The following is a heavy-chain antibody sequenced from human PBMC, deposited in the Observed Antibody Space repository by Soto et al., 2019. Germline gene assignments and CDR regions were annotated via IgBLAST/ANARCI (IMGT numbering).Heavy chain of an antibody. CDR1: GFTFSNYA. CDR3: AKVFGVVITYYCDY. Sequence: GGSLRLSCVASGFTFSNYAMSWVRQAPGKGLEWVSTISGSGDSTYYADSVKGRFTISRDNSKNTLYLQMNSLRAEDTAVYYCAKVFGVVITYYCDYWGQGTLVTVSS. CDR2: ISGSGDST. J-gene: IGHJ4*02. V-gene: IGHV3-23*01. D-gene: IGHD3-3*01.